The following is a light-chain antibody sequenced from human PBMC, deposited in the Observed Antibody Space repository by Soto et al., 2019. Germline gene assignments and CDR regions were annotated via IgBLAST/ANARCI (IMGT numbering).Light chain of an antibody. CDR2: DAY. V-gene: IGKV3-11*01. CDR1: QSFRGL. J-gene: IGKJ5*01. Sequence: IVMTQSPAILSVSPGERATLSCRASQSFRGLLAWYQQKPGQAPRLLIYDAYNRATGIPPRFSGSGSGTDFTLTISSLEPEDSAVYYCQQRHMWPITFGQGTRLEI. CDR3: QQRHMWPIT.